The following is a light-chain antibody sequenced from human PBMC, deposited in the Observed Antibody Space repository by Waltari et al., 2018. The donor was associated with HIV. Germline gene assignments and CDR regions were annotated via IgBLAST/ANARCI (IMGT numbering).Light chain of an antibody. CDR3: QVWDSTSDHVL. CDR2: YDN. Sequence: VLTQPPSVSVAPGKTATITCGGKNIERKSVHWYQQKPGQAPVLVIYYDNDRPSGLPERFSGSNSVDTATLTIRRVGDGDEADYYCQVWDSTSDHVLFGGGTKLTVL. J-gene: IGLJ2*01. CDR1: NIERKS. V-gene: IGLV3-21*04.